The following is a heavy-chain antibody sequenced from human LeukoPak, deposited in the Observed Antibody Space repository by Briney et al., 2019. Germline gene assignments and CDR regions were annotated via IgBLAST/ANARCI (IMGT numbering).Heavy chain of an antibody. J-gene: IGHJ4*02. V-gene: IGHV1-46*01. CDR1: GYTFTSYY. Sequence: GASVKVSCKASGYTFTSYYMHWVRQAPGQGLEWMGIINPSGGSTSYAQKFQGRVTMTRDTSTSTVYMELSSLRSEDTAVYYCARDSETSRSWPGAFDYWGQGTLVTVSS. D-gene: IGHD6-13*01. CDR2: INPSGGST. CDR3: ARDSETSRSWPGAFDY.